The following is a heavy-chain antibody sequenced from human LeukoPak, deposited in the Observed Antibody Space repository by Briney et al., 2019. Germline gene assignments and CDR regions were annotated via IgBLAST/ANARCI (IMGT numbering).Heavy chain of an antibody. V-gene: IGHV3-48*01. J-gene: IGHJ4*02. CDR2: ISRSSDII. CDR1: GFTFSSYN. CDR3: ARDTPTGSGYYFPSVVDY. Sequence: GGSLRLSCAASGFTFSSYNMNWVRKAPGKGLEWISYISRSSDIIYYGDSVKGRFTISRDNAKNSLYLQMNSLRAEDTAVYYCARDTPTGSGYYFPSVVDYWGQGTLVTVSS. D-gene: IGHD3-22*01.